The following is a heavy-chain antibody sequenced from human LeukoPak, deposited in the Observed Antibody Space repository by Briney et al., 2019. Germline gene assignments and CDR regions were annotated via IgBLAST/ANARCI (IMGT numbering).Heavy chain of an antibody. CDR3: ARYYYDSSDYYIDGHFDY. CDR1: GGSISSHY. Sequence: SETLSLTCTVSGGSISSHYWSWIRQPPGMGLEWIGYIYYSGSTNYNPSLKSRVTISVDTSKNQFSLKLSSVTAADTAVYYCARYYYDSSDYYIDGHFDYWGQGTLVTVS. CDR2: IYYSGST. J-gene: IGHJ4*02. D-gene: IGHD3-22*01. V-gene: IGHV4-59*11.